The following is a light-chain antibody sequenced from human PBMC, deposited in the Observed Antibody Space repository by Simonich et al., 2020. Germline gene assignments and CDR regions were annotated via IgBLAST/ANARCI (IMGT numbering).Light chain of an antibody. CDR1: QGVLYSSNNKNY. V-gene: IGKV4-1*01. Sequence: DIVMTQSPDSLAVSLGERATINCKSSQGVLYSSNNKNYLAWYQQKPGQPPKLLIYWASTRASGVPDRFSGSGSGTDFTLTISSLQAEDVAVYYCQQYYSTPYTFGQGTKLEIK. J-gene: IGKJ2*01. CDR2: WAS. CDR3: QQYYSTPYT.